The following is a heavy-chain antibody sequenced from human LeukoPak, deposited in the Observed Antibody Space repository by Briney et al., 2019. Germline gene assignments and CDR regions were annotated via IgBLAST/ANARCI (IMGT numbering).Heavy chain of an antibody. V-gene: IGHV3-48*03. J-gene: IGHJ6*04. D-gene: IGHD3-10*02. Sequence: GGSLRLSCAASGFTFSSYEMNWVRQAPGKGLEWVSYISSSGSTIYYADSVKGRSTISRDNAKNSLYLQMNSLRAEDTAVYYCAELGITRIGGVWGKGTTVTISS. CDR1: GFTFSSYE. CDR2: ISSSGSTI. CDR3: AELGITRIGGV.